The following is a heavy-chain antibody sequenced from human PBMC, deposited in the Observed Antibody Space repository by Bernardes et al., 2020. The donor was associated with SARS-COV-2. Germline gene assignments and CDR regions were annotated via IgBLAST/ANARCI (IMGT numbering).Heavy chain of an antibody. V-gene: IGHV3-23*01. CDR3: AKDLFWWQFDY. Sequence: GGSLRLSCAASGFTISNNAMSWVRQAPGKGLEWVSGIGSDGNTHYADSVRGRFSISRDNSKNMLFLQMNSLRAEDTAIYYCAKDLFWWQFDYWGQGALVTVSS. D-gene: IGHD2-8*02. J-gene: IGHJ4*02. CDR2: IGSDGNT. CDR1: GFTISNNA.